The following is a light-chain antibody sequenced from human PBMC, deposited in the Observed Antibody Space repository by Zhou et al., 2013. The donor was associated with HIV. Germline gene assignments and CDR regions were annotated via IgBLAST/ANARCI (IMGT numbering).Light chain of an antibody. CDR2: GAS. CDR1: QTVSGSY. J-gene: IGKJ2*01. CDR3: QHYGSSPYA. V-gene: IGKV3-20*01. Sequence: EIVLTQSPGSLSLSPGERATLSCRASQTVSGSYLAWYQQKPGQAPRLLIYGASSRATGIPDRFSGSGSGTDFTLTISRLEPEDFAVYYCQHYGSSPYAFGQGTKLELK.